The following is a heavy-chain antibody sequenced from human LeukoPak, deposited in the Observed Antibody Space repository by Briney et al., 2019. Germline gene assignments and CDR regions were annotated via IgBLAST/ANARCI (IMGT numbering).Heavy chain of an antibody. CDR2: ISYDGSNK. CDR3: AREAGDVDFDY. CDR1: GFTFSSYA. Sequence: PGGSLRLSCAASGFTFSSYAMHWVRQAPGKGLEWVAVISYDGSNKYYADSVKGRFTISRDNAKNTLYLQMNSLRAEDTAVYYCAREAGDVDFDYWGQGTLVTVSS. J-gene: IGHJ4*02. V-gene: IGHV3-30*04. D-gene: IGHD6-19*01.